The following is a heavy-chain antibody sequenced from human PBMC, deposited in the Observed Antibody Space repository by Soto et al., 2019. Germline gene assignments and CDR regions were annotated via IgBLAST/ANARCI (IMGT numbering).Heavy chain of an antibody. D-gene: IGHD3-16*01. CDR1: SGSISSSSYY. V-gene: IGHV4-39*01. J-gene: IGHJ3*02. CDR2: VYYTGST. CDR3: ASPTLGAFDI. Sequence: QLQLQESGPGLVKPSETLSLTCTVSSGSISSSSYYWGWIRQPPGKVLEWIGSVYYTGSTSYNSSLKSRVTISVDTSKNQFSLRLSSVTAADTGVYYCASPTLGAFDIWGQGTMVTVSS.